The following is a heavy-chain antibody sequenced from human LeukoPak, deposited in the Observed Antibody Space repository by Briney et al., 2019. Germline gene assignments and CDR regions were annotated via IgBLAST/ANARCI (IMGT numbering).Heavy chain of an antibody. CDR2: IYSGGST. D-gene: IGHD6-13*01. J-gene: IGHJ4*02. V-gene: IGHV3-53*04. CDR3: ARAVYSSSWYYFDY. CDR1: GFTVSSNY. Sequence: PGGSLRLSCAASGFTVSSNYMSWVRQAPGKGLEWVSVIYSGGSTYYADSVKGRFTISKHNSKNTLYLQMNSLRVEDTAVYYCARAVYSSSWYYFDYWGQGTLVTVSS.